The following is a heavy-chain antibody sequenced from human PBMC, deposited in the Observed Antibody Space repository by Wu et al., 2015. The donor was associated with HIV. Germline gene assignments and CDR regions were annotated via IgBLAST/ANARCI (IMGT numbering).Heavy chain of an antibody. CDR2: IIPIFGTA. V-gene: IGHV1-69*13. CDR1: GGTFSSYA. Sequence: QVQLVQSGAEVKKPGSSVKVSCKASGGTFSSYAISWVRQAPGQGLEWMGRIIPIFGTANYAQKFQGRVTITADEIHERQPTLELSSLRSEDTAVYYCARDTSRDGYNPCFDYVGPGNAWSPSP. CDR3: ARDTSRDGYNPCFDY. D-gene: IGHD5-24*01. J-gene: IGHJ4*02.